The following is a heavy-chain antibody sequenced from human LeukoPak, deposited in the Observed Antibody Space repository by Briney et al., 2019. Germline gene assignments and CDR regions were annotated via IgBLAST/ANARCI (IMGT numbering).Heavy chain of an antibody. J-gene: IGHJ4*02. Sequence: ASVKDSCKVSGHTLSELPMYWVRQDPGGGLEWMGGLDPENDERIYAQKFRGRVTMTEDTSTDTAYMELLSLSSDDTAVYYCATEVTSIVPDYWGQGTLVTVSS. CDR2: LDPENDER. D-gene: IGHD2-21*02. CDR1: GHTLSELP. V-gene: IGHV1-24*01. CDR3: ATEVTSIVPDY.